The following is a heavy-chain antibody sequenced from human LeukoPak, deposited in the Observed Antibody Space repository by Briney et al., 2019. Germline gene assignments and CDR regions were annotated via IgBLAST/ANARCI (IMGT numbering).Heavy chain of an antibody. Sequence: SETLSLTCTVPGASISSYYWSWIRQPPGKGLEWIGYGYYSGTTNYNPSLKSRVSISVDTAKNQFSLKMRSVTAADTAVYYCARDGRYDFWSGSRPGAFDIWGQGTKVTVSS. J-gene: IGHJ3*02. CDR3: ARDGRYDFWSGSRPGAFDI. D-gene: IGHD3-3*01. CDR2: GYYSGTT. V-gene: IGHV4-59*01. CDR1: GASISSYY.